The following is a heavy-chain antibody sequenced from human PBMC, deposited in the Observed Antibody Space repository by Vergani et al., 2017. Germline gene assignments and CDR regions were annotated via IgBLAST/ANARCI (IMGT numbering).Heavy chain of an antibody. CDR3: ARELSYYYGSGSDDYNPYYYEGMDV. V-gene: IGHV4-61*02. Sequence: QVQLQESGPRLVRPSQTLSLTCTVSGGSINTGAYYWNWIRQPAGKGLEWIGRVYTSGMTNYNPSLKSRVTILVDRSKSQLSLKLTSVTAGDTAVYFCARELSYYYGSGSDDYNPYYYEGMDVWGPGTTVTVSS. CDR1: GGSINTGAYY. CDR2: VYTSGMT. D-gene: IGHD3-10*01. J-gene: IGHJ6*02.